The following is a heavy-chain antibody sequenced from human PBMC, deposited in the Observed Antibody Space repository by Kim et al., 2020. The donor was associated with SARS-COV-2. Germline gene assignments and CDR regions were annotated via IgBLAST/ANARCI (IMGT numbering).Heavy chain of an antibody. Sequence: DSVKGRFTISRDNAKNSLYLQLNSLRAEDTAVYYCARDPNWNDRTDAFDIWGQGTMVTVSS. CDR3: ARDPNWNDRTDAFDI. D-gene: IGHD1-1*01. V-gene: IGHV3-48*03. J-gene: IGHJ3*02.